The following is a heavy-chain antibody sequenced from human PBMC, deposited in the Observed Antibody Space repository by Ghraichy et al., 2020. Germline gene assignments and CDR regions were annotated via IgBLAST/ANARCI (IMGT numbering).Heavy chain of an antibody. J-gene: IGHJ4*02. Sequence: ETLSLTCAVYGGSFSGYYWSWIRQPPGKGLEWIGEINHSGSTNYNPSLKSRVTISVDTSKNQFSLKLSSVTAADTAVYYCARDSSSWNFDYWGQGTLVTVSS. CDR2: INHSGST. CDR1: GGSFSGYY. CDR3: ARDSSSWNFDY. V-gene: IGHV4-34*01. D-gene: IGHD6-13*01.